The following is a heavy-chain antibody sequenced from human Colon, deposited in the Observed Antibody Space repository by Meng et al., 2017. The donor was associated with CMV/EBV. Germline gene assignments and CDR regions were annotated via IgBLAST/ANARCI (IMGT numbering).Heavy chain of an antibody. CDR2: ISGSGGTT. V-gene: IGHV3-23*01. J-gene: IGHJ4*02. CDR1: GFTFSSYA. CDR3: ARVRGGLSSSWYYFDY. D-gene: IGHD6-13*01. Sequence: GESLKISCAASGFTFSSYAMSWVRPAPGKGLEWVSVISGSGGTTYYADSVKGRFTISRDNSKNTLYLQMNSLRAEDTAVYYCARVRGGLSSSWYYFDYWGQGTLVTVSS.